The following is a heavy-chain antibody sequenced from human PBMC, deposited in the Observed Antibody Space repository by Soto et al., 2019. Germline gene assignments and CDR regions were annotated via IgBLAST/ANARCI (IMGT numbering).Heavy chain of an antibody. CDR1: GGSFSSDSFI. Sequence: QVQLQESGPGLVKPSQTLSLPCSVSGGSFSSDSFIWSWVRQFPGKGLEWSGYIHYSGPTYYNPSLRSRITMSVDTSKNQFSLNLSSVTAADTAVYYCARDNKLDGMAVWGKGTTVTVS. CDR3: ARDNKLDGMAV. J-gene: IGHJ6*04. CDR2: IHYSGPT. V-gene: IGHV4-31*03.